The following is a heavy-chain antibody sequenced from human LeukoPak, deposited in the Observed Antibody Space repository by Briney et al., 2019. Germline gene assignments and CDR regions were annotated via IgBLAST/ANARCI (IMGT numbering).Heavy chain of an antibody. V-gene: IGHV4-39*01. CDR2: VFYSGNS. J-gene: IGHJ4*02. Sequence: SETLSLTCTVSGGSLSSSSYSWGWVRQPPGKGLEWIGNVFYSGNSYSNPSLNSRVTISVDTSKNQFSLQLSSVTAVDTAVYYCARQPPLDYWGQGILVTVSS. CDR3: ARQPPLDY. CDR1: GGSLSSSSYS.